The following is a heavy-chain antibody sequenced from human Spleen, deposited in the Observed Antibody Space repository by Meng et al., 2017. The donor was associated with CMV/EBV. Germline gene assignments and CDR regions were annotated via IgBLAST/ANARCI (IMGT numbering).Heavy chain of an antibody. V-gene: IGHV3-7*01. D-gene: IGHD2-2*02. CDR3: AREEGDCTSTSCYTNWLDP. CDR2: IEQDGSEK. Sequence: GESLKISCAASGFTFSSYWMSWVRQAPGKGLEWVANIEQDGSEKYYVDAVKGRFTISRENAKNSLYLQMNSLRAEDTAVYFCAREEGDCTSTSCYTNWLDPWGQGTLVTVSS. J-gene: IGHJ5*02. CDR1: GFTFSSYW.